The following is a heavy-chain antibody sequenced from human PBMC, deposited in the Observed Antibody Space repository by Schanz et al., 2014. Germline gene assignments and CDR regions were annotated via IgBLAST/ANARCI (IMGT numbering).Heavy chain of an antibody. CDR2: VCYDGSKK. D-gene: IGHD1-26*01. J-gene: IGHJ6*02. CDR3: VKDLQRELLRDDHYYGMDV. V-gene: IGHV3-33*06. CDR1: GFSFSDYG. Sequence: VQVVESGGGVVQPGRSLRLSCAGSGFSFSDYGMHWVRQAPGRGLEWVAVVCYDGSKKYYADSVKGRFTTSRDNSKNTMYLQMNSLRAEDTAVYYCVKDLQRELLRDDHYYGMDVWGQGTTVTVSS.